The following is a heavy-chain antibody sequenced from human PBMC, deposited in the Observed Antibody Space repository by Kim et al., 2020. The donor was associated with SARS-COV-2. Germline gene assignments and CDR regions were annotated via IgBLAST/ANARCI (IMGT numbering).Heavy chain of an antibody. D-gene: IGHD3-22*01. Sequence: KGRFTISRDNSKNTLYLQMNSLRAEGTAVYYCARGEDYDDSSGYYYYFDCWGQGTLVTVSS. J-gene: IGHJ4*02. V-gene: IGHV3-53*01. CDR3: ARGEDYDDSSGYYYYFDC.